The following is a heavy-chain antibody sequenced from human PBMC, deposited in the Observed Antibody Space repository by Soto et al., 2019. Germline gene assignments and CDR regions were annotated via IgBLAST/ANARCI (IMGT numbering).Heavy chain of an antibody. CDR3: ARRDRSGFSYWLDT. Sequence: SETLSLTCTVSGGSIGSGDYYWSWIRQHPGKGLEWIGTIYFSGTTYYNPSLKSRVTISVDTSKNQFYLNLSSVTAADTAVYYCARRDRSGFSYWLDTWGQGTLVTV. D-gene: IGHD3-22*01. V-gene: IGHV4-31*03. J-gene: IGHJ5*02. CDR1: GGSIGSGDYY. CDR2: IYFSGTT.